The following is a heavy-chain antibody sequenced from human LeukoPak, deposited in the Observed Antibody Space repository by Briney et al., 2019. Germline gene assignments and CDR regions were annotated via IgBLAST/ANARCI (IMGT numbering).Heavy chain of an antibody. Sequence: PSETLSLTCTVSRGSFISGTYYWSWLRQPPGKGLEWIGYIYYSGSTNYNPSLKSRVTISADTSKTQFSLKLSAVTAADTAVYYCVGATSWYYFDYWGQGTLVTVSS. CDR3: VGATSWYYFDY. CDR1: RGSFISGTYY. V-gene: IGHV4-61*01. J-gene: IGHJ4*02. D-gene: IGHD2-2*01. CDR2: IYYSGST.